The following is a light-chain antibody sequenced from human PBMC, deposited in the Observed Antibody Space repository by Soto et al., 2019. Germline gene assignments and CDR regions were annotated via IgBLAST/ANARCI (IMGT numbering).Light chain of an antibody. CDR3: QQYGSSWWT. CDR1: QSVSSSS. J-gene: IGKJ1*01. V-gene: IGKV3-20*01. CDR2: GAS. Sequence: EIVLTQSPGTLSLSPGERATLSCRASQSVSSSSLAWYQQKPGQAPRLLIYGASSRATGIPDRFSGSGSGTDCTLTISGLEPEDFAVYYCQQYGSSWWTFGQGTKVEIK.